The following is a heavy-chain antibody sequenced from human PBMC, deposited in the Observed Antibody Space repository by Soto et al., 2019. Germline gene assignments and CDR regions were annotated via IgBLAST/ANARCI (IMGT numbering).Heavy chain of an antibody. D-gene: IGHD4-17*01. CDR1: GFTFSSHS. J-gene: IGHJ4*02. Sequence: EVQLVESGGGLVKPGGSLRLSCAGSGFTFSSHSMNWVRQAPGKGLEGVSSISSTSTYIYYADSMKGRLTVSRDNAQNTVFLQMNSLRAEDTAIYNCARGEYVTSVTTIDSWGQGTLVTVSS. V-gene: IGHV3-21*06. CDR3: ARGEYVTSVTTIDS. CDR2: ISSTSTYI.